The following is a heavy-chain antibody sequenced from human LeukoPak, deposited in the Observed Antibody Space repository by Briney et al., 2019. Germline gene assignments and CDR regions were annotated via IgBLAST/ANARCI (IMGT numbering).Heavy chain of an antibody. J-gene: IGHJ3*02. CDR3: AKDYYYDKAFDI. V-gene: IGHV3-23*01. D-gene: IGHD3-22*01. CDR1: GFTFSSYG. CDR2: ISGSGGST. Sequence: GGSLRLSCAASGFTFSSYGMSWVRQAPGKGLEWVSAISGSGGSTYYADSVKGRFTISRDNSKNTLYLQMNSLRAEDTAVYYCAKDYYYDKAFDIWGQGTMVTVSS.